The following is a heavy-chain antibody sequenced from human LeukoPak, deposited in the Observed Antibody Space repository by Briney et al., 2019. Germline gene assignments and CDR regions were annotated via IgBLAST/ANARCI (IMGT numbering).Heavy chain of an antibody. Sequence: PGGSLRLSCVASGFTFSTYSMNWVHQAPPKGVEGISCIDISSSTKYYAVSVKGRFTISTHNANKSLYLHTDNLRGEDTAVYYCATPFDYWGQGTLVSVSS. V-gene: IGHV3-48*01. CDR1: GFTFSTYS. CDR2: IDISSSTK. CDR3: ATPFDY. J-gene: IGHJ4*02.